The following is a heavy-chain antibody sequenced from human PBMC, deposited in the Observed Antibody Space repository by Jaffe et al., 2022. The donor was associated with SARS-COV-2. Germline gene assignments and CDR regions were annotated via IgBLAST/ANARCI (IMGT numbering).Heavy chain of an antibody. CDR3: ATAPAGYSSGWYGSGGMDV. CDR2: IIPIFGTA. D-gene: IGHD6-19*01. CDR1: GGTFSSYA. J-gene: IGHJ6*02. V-gene: IGHV1-69*01. Sequence: QVQLVQSGAEVKKPGSSVKVSCKASGGTFSSYAISWVRQAPGQGLEWMGGIIPIFGTANYAQKFQGRVTITADESTSTAYMELSSLRSEDTAVYYCATAPAGYSSGWYGSGGMDVWGQGTTVTVSS.